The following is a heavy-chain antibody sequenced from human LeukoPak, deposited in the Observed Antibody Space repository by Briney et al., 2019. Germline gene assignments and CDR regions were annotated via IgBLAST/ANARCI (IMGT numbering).Heavy chain of an antibody. CDR3: ARGSSSGWYLIPY. J-gene: IGHJ4*02. CDR1: GFTFSSYS. Sequence: PGGSLRLSCAVSGFTFSSYSMNWVRQAPGKGLEWVSSISSSSSYIYYADSVKGRFTISRDNAKNSLYLQMNSLRAEDTAVYYCARGSSSGWYLIPYWGQGTLVTVSS. V-gene: IGHV3-21*01. D-gene: IGHD6-19*01. CDR2: ISSSSSYI.